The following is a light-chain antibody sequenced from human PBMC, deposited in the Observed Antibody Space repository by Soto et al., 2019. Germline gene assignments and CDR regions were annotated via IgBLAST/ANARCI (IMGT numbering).Light chain of an antibody. CDR1: QSISNN. V-gene: IGKV3-15*01. J-gene: IGKJ1*01. CDR3: QQYDSYSWT. Sequence: EIVMTQSPATLSVSPGERATLSCRASQSISNNLAWYQQKPGQAPRLLIYDSSSLQSGVPSRFSGSGSGTEFTLTITSLQPDDFATYSCQQYDSYSWTFGQGTKVEIK. CDR2: DSS.